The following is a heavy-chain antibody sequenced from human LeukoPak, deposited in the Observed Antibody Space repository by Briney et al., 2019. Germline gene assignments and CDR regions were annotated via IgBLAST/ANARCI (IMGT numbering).Heavy chain of an antibody. J-gene: IGHJ3*02. CDR3: ARSYYYGDNTGNAFDI. CDR1: GYTFTSYG. CDR2: ISAYNDNT. Sequence: ASVKVSCKASGYTFTSYGISWVRQAPGQGLEWMGWISAYNDNTNYAQKLQGRVTMTTDTSTSTAYMELRSLRSDDTAVYYCARSYYYGDNTGNAFDIWGQGTMVTVSS. D-gene: IGHD4-17*01. V-gene: IGHV1-18*04.